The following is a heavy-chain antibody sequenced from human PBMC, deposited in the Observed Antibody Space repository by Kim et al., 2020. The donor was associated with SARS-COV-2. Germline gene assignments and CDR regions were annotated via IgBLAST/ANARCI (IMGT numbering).Heavy chain of an antibody. CDR3: ARGRGVAGYYYYGMDV. Sequence: SETLSLTCTVSGGSISSYYWSWIRQPPGKGLEWIGYIYYSGSTNYNPSLKSRVTISVDTSKNQFSLKLSSVTAADTAVYYCARGRGVAGYYYYGMDVWDQGTTVTVSS. J-gene: IGHJ6*02. CDR1: GGSISSYY. CDR2: IYYSGST. D-gene: IGHD3-10*01. V-gene: IGHV4-59*13.